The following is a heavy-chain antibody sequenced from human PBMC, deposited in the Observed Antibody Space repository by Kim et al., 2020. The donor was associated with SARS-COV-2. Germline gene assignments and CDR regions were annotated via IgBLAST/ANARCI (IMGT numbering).Heavy chain of an antibody. V-gene: IGHV3-9*01. CDR3: AKDAGLEWLWRFDY. Sequence: ADSVQGRFTISRDNAKNSLYLQMNSLMAEDTALYYCAKDAGLEWLWRFDYWGQGTLVTVSS. D-gene: IGHD3-3*01. J-gene: IGHJ4*02.